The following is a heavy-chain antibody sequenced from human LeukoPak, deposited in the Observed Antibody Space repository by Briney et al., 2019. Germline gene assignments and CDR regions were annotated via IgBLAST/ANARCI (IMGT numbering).Heavy chain of an antibody. V-gene: IGHV1-18*01. CDR1: GYDFISVG. D-gene: IGHD6-19*01. Sequence: ASVKLSFKASGYDFISVGITWVRRAPGQGLEWMGWISPYNGNTRYAQKFQGRVAMTTDTSTTTAYMELRGLRFNDTAVYYCARVGSGSGWYFDYWGQGTLVTVSS. J-gene: IGHJ4*02. CDR3: ARVGSGSGWYFDY. CDR2: ISPYNGNT.